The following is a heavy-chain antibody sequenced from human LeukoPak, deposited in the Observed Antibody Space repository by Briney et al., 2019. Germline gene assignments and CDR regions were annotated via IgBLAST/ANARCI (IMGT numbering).Heavy chain of an antibody. CDR3: ARDKGSGSYDAFDI. V-gene: IGHV3-21*01. J-gene: IGHJ3*02. Sequence: GGSLRLSCAASGFTFSSYSMNWVRQAPGKGLEWVSSMSSSSSYIYYADSVKGRFTISRDNAKNSLYLQMNSLRAEDTAVYYCARDKGSGSYDAFDIWGQGTMVTVSS. CDR2: MSSSSSYI. D-gene: IGHD3-10*01. CDR1: GFTFSSYS.